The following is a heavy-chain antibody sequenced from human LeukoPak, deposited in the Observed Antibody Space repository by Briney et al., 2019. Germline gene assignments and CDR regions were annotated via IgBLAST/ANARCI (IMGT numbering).Heavy chain of an antibody. D-gene: IGHD6-19*01. CDR3: ARDHAVAVAGSYYYGMDV. Sequence: PSETLSLTCTVSGGSISSYYWSWIRQPTGQGLEWIGRIYTSGSTNYNPSLKSRVTISVDTSKNQFSLKLSSVTAADTAVYYCARDHAVAVAGSYYYGMDVWGQGTTVTVSS. J-gene: IGHJ6*02. V-gene: IGHV4-4*07. CDR1: GGSISSYY. CDR2: IYTSGST.